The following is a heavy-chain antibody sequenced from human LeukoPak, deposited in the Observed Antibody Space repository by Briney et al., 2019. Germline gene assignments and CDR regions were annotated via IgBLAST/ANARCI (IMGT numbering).Heavy chain of an antibody. V-gene: IGHV3-30*03. J-gene: IGHJ4*02. D-gene: IGHD3-10*01. CDR2: ISCDGSNK. Sequence: PGGSLRLSCAASGFTFGSYGMHWVRQAPGKGLEWVAVISCDGSNKYYADSVKGRFTISRDNSKNTLYLQMNSLRAEDTAVYYCARWRDGSGSIDYWGQGTLVTVSS. CDR1: GFTFGSYG. CDR3: ARWRDGSGSIDY.